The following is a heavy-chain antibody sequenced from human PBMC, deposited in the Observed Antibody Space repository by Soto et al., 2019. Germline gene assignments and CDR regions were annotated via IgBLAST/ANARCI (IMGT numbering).Heavy chain of an antibody. V-gene: IGHV3-30*18. CDR3: AKDRGAGFDYYYYYMDV. CDR2: ISYDGSNK. CDR1: GFPFSSYG. Sequence: GGSLRLSCAASGFPFSSYGMHWVRQAPGKGLEWVAVISYDGSNKYYADSVKGRFTISRDNSKNTLYLQMNSLRAEDTAVYYCAKDRGAGFDYYYYYMDVWGKGTTVTVS. J-gene: IGHJ6*03. D-gene: IGHD3-10*01.